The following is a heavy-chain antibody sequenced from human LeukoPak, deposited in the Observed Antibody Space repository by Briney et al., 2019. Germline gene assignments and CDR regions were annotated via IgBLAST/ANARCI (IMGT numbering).Heavy chain of an antibody. CDR3: VRDYYGSGSFNWFDP. V-gene: IGHV4-39*07. Sequence: SETLSLTCTVSGGSISSSSYYWAWIRQPPEKGLEWIGSIYYSGSTYYNPSLKSRVTISVDTSKNQFSLQLNSVTAADTAFYYCVRDYYGSGSFNWFDPWGQGTLVTVSS. CDR1: GGSISSSSYY. J-gene: IGHJ5*02. CDR2: IYYSGST. D-gene: IGHD3-10*01.